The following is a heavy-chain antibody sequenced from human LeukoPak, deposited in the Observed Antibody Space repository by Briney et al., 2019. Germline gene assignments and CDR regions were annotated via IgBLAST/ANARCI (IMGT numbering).Heavy chain of an antibody. Sequence: SETLSLTCTVSSGSISSGGYYWSWIRQPPGKGLEWIGYIYHSGSTYYNPSLKSRVTISVDRSKNQFSLKLSSVTAADTAVYYCARSVRDGFDYWGQGTLVTVSS. J-gene: IGHJ4*02. CDR1: SGSISSGGYY. CDR3: ARSVRDGFDY. V-gene: IGHV4-30-2*01. CDR2: IYHSGST.